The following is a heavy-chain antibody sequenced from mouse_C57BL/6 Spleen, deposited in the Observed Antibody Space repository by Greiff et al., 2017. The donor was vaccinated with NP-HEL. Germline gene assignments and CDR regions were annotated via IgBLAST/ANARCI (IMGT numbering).Heavy chain of an antibody. CDR1: GYTFTDYE. CDR2: IDPETGGT. CDR3: TRRFITTVVADAMDY. Sequence: QVQLQQSGAELVRPGASVTLSCKASGYTFTDYEMHWVKQTPVHGLEWIGAIDPETGGTAYNQKFKGKAILTADKSSSTAYMELRSLTSEDSAVYYCTRRFITTVVADAMDYWGQGTSVTVSS. J-gene: IGHJ4*01. V-gene: IGHV1-15*01. D-gene: IGHD1-1*01.